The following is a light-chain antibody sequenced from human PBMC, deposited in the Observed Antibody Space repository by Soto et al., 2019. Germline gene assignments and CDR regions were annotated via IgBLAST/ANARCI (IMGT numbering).Light chain of an antibody. CDR3: CSYAGSTTSWV. V-gene: IGLV2-23*02. J-gene: IGLJ3*02. Sequence: QSALTQPASVSGSPGQSITISCTGTSSDVGSYNLVSWYQQHADKAPKLMIYYVSKRPSGISNRFSGSKSGSTASLTISGLQAEDEADYYCCSYAGSTTSWVFGGGTKLTVL. CDR1: SSDVGSYNL. CDR2: YVS.